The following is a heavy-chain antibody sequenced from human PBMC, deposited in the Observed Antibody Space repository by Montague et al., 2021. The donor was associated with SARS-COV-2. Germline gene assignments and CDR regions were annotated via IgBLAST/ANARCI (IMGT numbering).Heavy chain of an antibody. CDR2: ISSGGSTV. V-gene: IGHV3-48*03. CDR1: GFTFSSYE. J-gene: IGHJ6*03. D-gene: IGHD2-21*01. Sequence: SLRLSCAASGFTFSSYELNWVRQAPGKGLEWVSYISSGGSTVYYADSVKGRFTISRDNAKNSLYLQMNSLRAEDAAIYYCARGWRGVVVVTRAGKDYYYYYLDVWGKGTTVTVSS. CDR3: ARGWRGVVVVTRAGKDYYYYYLDV.